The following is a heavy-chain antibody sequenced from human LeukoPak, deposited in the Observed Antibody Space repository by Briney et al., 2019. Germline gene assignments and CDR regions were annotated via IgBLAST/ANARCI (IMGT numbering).Heavy chain of an antibody. Sequence: GGSLRLSCAASGFTFDDYAMHWVRQAPGKGLEWVSGISWNSGSIGYADSVKGRFTISSDNAKNSLYLQMNSLRAEDTALYYCAKDLSWDDSSGYPFDYWGQGTLVTVSS. D-gene: IGHD3-22*01. V-gene: IGHV3-9*01. CDR1: GFTFDDYA. CDR2: ISWNSGSI. J-gene: IGHJ4*02. CDR3: AKDLSWDDSSGYPFDY.